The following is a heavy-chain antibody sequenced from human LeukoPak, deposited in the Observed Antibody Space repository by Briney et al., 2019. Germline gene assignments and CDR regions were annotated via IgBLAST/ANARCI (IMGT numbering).Heavy chain of an antibody. D-gene: IGHD5-24*01. J-gene: IGHJ3*01. V-gene: IGHV4-59*11. CDR1: GDSIRSHY. CDR2: IYNSATT. Sequence: PSETLSLTCTVSGDSIRSHYCAWIRQSPGKGLEWIGHIYNSATTDYNPSFKSRVNISLDTSKKQFSLKMTSVTALDSAVYYCARGGEGYNDDAFEVWGLGTAVTVSS. CDR3: ARGGEGYNDDAFEV.